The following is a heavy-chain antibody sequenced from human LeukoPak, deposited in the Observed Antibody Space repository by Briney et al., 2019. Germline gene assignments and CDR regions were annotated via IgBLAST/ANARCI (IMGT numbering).Heavy chain of an antibody. J-gene: IGHJ3*02. Sequence: GGSLRLSCAASGFTFISYGMSWVRQAPGKGLEWVSSISSGTSYIYYADSVKGRFTISRDNAKNSLYLQMNSLRAEDTAVYYCARDPTSSWETAFDIWGQGTMVTVSS. CDR1: GFTFISYG. D-gene: IGHD1-26*01. V-gene: IGHV3-21*01. CDR2: ISSGTSYI. CDR3: ARDPTSSWETAFDI.